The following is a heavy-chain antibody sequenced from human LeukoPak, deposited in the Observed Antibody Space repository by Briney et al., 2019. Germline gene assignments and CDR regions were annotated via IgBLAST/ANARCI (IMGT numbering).Heavy chain of an antibody. Sequence: PSETLSLTCTVSGGSVSSYYWSWIRQPPGKGLEWIGYISYSGSTNYNPSLKSRVTISVDTSKNQFSLKLSSVTAADTAVYYCARLRRGGSYYFDYWGQGTLVTVSS. CDR2: ISYSGST. CDR1: GGSVSSYY. V-gene: IGHV4-59*02. CDR3: ARLRRGGSYYFDY. D-gene: IGHD1-26*01. J-gene: IGHJ4*02.